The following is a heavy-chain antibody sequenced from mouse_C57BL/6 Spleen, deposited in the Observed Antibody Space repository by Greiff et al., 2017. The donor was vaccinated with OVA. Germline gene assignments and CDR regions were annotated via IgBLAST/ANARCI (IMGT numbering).Heavy chain of an antibody. CDR3: VRGGITTVVADYWYFDV. CDR1: GFTFNTYA. D-gene: IGHD1-1*01. J-gene: IGHJ1*03. Sequence: EVQLVESGGGLVQPKGSLKLSCAASGFTFNTYAMHWVRQAPGKGLEWVARIRSKSSNYATYYADSVKDRFTISRDDSQSMLYLQMNNLKTEDTAMYYCVRGGITTVVADYWYFDVWGTGTTVTVSS. V-gene: IGHV10-3*01. CDR2: IRSKSSNYAT.